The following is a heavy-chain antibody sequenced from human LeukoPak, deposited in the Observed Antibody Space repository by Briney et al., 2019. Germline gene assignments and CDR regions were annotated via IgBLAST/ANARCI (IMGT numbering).Heavy chain of an antibody. CDR1: GFIFSNYA. Sequence: GGSLRLSCSASGFIFSNYAMNWVRQAPGKGLEWVSSITSSSAYIYYADSVKGRFTISRDNAKNSLYLQMNSLRAEDTAVYYCGKVMGAVVTQSTDYWGQRTLVTVSS. V-gene: IGHV3-21*04. D-gene: IGHD3-22*01. J-gene: IGHJ4*02. CDR2: ITSSSAYI. CDR3: GKVMGAVVTQSTDY.